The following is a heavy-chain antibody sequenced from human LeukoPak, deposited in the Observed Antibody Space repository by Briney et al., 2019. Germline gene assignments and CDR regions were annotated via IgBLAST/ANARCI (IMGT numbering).Heavy chain of an antibody. J-gene: IGHJ5*02. V-gene: IGHV4-34*01. CDR2: INHSGST. Sequence: SETLSLTCAVYGGSFSGYYWSWIRQPPGKGLEWIGEINHSGSTNYNPSLKSRVTISVDTSKNHFSLKLSSVTAADTAVYYCARVPSVLLWFGELCSWFDPWGQGTLVTVSS. CDR3: ARVPSVLLWFGELCSWFDP. CDR1: GGSFSGYY. D-gene: IGHD3-10*01.